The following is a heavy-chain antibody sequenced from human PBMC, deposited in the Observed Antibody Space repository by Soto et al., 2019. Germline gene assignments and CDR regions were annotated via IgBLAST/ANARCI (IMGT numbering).Heavy chain of an antibody. CDR2: IYPGDSDT. Sequence: GESLKISCKGSGYSFTSYWIGWVRQMPGKSLEWMGIIYPGDSDTRYSPSFQGQVTISADKSISTAYLQWSSLKASDTAMYYCARHYYDILTGYLAPFDYWGQGTLVTVSS. CDR1: GYSFTSYW. J-gene: IGHJ4*02. V-gene: IGHV5-51*01. CDR3: ARHYYDILTGYLAPFDY. D-gene: IGHD3-9*01.